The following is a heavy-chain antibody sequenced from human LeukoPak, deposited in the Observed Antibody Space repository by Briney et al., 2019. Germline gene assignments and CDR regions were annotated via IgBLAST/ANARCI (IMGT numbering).Heavy chain of an antibody. V-gene: IGHV4-59*08. CDR1: GGSISGRY. D-gene: IGHD6-19*01. CDR2: WRYDGSP. Sequence: PSETLSLTCAVSGGSISGRYWSWIRQPPGKGLEWIANWRYDGSPNYTPSLESRATISLDTSKNQFSLRLTSVTAADTAVYYCVVTQKWLAFYNCGQGILLTVSS. CDR3: VVTQKWLAFYN. J-gene: IGHJ4*02.